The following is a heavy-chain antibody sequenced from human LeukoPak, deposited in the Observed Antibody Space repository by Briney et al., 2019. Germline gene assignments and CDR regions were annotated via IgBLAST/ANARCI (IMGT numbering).Heavy chain of an antibody. J-gene: IGHJ5*02. CDR1: GYTFTGYY. CDR2: INPNSGGT. Sequence: ASVKVSCKASGYTFTGYYMHWVRQAPGQGLEWMGWINPNSGGTNYAQKFQGRVTMTRDTSISTAYMELRSLRSDDTAVYYCARVDIWQWPENWFDPWGQGTLVTVSS. V-gene: IGHV1-2*02. D-gene: IGHD6-19*01. CDR3: ARVDIWQWPENWFDP.